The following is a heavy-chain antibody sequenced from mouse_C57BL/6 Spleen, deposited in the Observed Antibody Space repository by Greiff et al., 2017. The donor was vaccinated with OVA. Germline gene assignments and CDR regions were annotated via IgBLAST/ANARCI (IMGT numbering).Heavy chain of an antibody. CDR2: INPNNGGT. D-gene: IGHD2-4*01. V-gene: IGHV1-22*01. Sequence: VQLKQSGPELVKPGASVKMSCKASGYTFTDYNMHWVKQSHGKSLEWIGYINPNNGGTSYNQKFKGKATLTVNKSSSTAYMELRSLTSEDSAVYYCARGDDYGWYFDVWGTGTTVTVSS. CDR3: ARGDDYGWYFDV. CDR1: GYTFTDYN. J-gene: IGHJ1*03.